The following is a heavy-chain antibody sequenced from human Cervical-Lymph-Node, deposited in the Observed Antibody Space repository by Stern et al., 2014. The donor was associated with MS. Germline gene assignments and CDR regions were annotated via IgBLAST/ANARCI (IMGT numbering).Heavy chain of an antibody. CDR1: GGSISSDTYY. CDR2: IYYSGIT. D-gene: IGHD2-15*01. Sequence: QVQLQESGPGLVKPSETLSLTCTVSGGSISSDTYYWGWIRQPPGKGLEWIGSIYYSGITYYNPSLQSRVTISVDTSQNPFSLRLSSVTAADTAVYYCARKHCSGDTCDFFDYWGQGTLLTVSS. CDR3: ARKHCSGDTCDFFDY. V-gene: IGHV4-39*01. J-gene: IGHJ4*02.